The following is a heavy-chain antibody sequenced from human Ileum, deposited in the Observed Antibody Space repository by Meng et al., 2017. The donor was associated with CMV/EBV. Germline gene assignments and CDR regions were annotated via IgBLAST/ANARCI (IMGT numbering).Heavy chain of an antibody. Sequence: VQLLPSGAEIKKPGASVKVSCKASGDTFNAYHVHWVRQAPGQGLEWMGWINPNSGGTKYAQKFRGRVTLTRDTSISTVYMDLTTITSDDTAVYYCARPYTSGWSNWFDPWGQGTLVTVSS. J-gene: IGHJ5*02. CDR1: GDTFNAYH. D-gene: IGHD6-19*01. V-gene: IGHV1-2*02. CDR2: INPNSGGT. CDR3: ARPYTSGWSNWFDP.